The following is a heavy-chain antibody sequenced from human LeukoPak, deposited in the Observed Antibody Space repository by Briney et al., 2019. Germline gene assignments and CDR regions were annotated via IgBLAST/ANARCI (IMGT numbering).Heavy chain of an antibody. CDR3: AATMVRGVIATLNWFDP. Sequence: GASVKVSCKVSGYTLTELSMHWVRQAPGKGLEWMGGFDPEDGETIYAQKFQGRVTMTEDTSTDTAYMELSSLRSEDTAVYYCAATMVRGVIATLNWFDPWGQGTLVTASS. D-gene: IGHD3-10*01. V-gene: IGHV1-24*01. CDR2: FDPEDGET. J-gene: IGHJ5*02. CDR1: GYTLTELS.